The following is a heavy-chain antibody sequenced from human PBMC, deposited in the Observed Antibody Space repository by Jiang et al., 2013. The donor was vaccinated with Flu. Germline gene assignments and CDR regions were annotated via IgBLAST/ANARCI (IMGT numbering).Heavy chain of an antibody. CDR3: ARHESHYYDSSGYYPWPDWYFDL. V-gene: IGHV4-59*08. J-gene: IGHJ2*01. CDR1: GGSISSYY. D-gene: IGHD3-22*01. Sequence: GSGLVKPSETLSLTCTVSGGSISSYYWSWIRQPPGKGLEWIGYIYYSGSTNYNPSLKSRVTISVDTSKNQFSLKLSSVTAADTAVYYCARHESHYYDSSGYYPWPDWYFDLWGLAPWSLSPQ. CDR2: IYYSGST.